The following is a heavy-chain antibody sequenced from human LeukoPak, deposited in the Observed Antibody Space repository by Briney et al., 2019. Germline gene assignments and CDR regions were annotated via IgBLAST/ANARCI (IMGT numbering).Heavy chain of an antibody. CDR2: INPNHGGA. CDR1: GYTFTGYY. CDR3: ARDIPTSGWS. D-gene: IGHD6-19*01. V-gene: IGHV1-2*06. Sequence: ASVKVSCKASGYTFTGYYMHWVRQAPGQGLEWMGRINPNHGGANSAQKFQGRVTMTRDTSISTAYMELSSLSSDNTAVYYRARDIPTSGWSWGQGTLVTVSS. J-gene: IGHJ4*02.